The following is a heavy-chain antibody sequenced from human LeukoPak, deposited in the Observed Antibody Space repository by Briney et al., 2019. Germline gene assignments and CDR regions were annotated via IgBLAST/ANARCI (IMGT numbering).Heavy chain of an antibody. Sequence: PGGSLRLSCAASGFTVSSNYMSWVRQAPGKGLEWVSVITDRGSTFYADSVKGRFTISRDISNNRLYLQMNSLRGEDTAVYYCARRFRSGDLWLRSVDLWGQGTLVTVSS. D-gene: IGHD3-16*01. CDR2: ITDRGST. CDR1: GFTVSSNY. J-gene: IGHJ4*02. CDR3: ARRFRSGDLWLRSVDL. V-gene: IGHV3-53*01.